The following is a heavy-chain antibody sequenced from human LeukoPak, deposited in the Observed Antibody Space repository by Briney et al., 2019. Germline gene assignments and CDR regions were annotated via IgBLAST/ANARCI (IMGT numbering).Heavy chain of an antibody. CDR1: GFTFSSYG. J-gene: IGHJ4*02. V-gene: IGHV3-30*18. D-gene: IGHD3-22*01. Sequence: GGSLRLSCAASGFTFSSYGMHWVRQAPGKGLEWVAVISYDGSSKYYADSVKGRFTISRDNSKNTLYLQMNSLRAEDTAVYYCAKEQYYYDSSGLDYWGQGTLVTVSS. CDR2: ISYDGSSK. CDR3: AKEQYYYDSSGLDY.